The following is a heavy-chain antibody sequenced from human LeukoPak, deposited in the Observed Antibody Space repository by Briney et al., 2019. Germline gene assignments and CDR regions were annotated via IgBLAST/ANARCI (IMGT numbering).Heavy chain of an antibody. J-gene: IGHJ4*02. CDR3: AKRAVDTAMVGFDY. CDR2: ISGSGGST. Sequence: GGSLRLSCAASGFTFGNYGMSWVRQAPGKGLEWVSAISGSGGSTYYADSVKGRFTISRDNSKNTLYLQVSSLRTEDTAVYYCAKRAVDTAMVGFDYWGQGTLVTVSS. V-gene: IGHV3-23*01. D-gene: IGHD5-18*01. CDR1: GFTFGNYG.